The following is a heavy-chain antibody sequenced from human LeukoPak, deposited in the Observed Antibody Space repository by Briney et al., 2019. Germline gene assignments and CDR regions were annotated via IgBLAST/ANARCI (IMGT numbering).Heavy chain of an antibody. Sequence: ASVKVSCKASGYTFTSYYMHWVRQAPGQELEWMGRINPSGGSTSYAQKFQGRVTMTRDTSTSTVYMELSSLRSEDTAVYYCARDSIPGGYYDSSGYQDYWGQGTLVTVSS. J-gene: IGHJ4*02. D-gene: IGHD3-22*01. CDR1: GYTFTSYY. V-gene: IGHV1-46*01. CDR3: ARDSIPGGYYDSSGYQDY. CDR2: INPSGGST.